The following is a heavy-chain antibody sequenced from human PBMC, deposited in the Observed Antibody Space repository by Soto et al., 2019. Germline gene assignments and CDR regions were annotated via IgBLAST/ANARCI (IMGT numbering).Heavy chain of an antibody. Sequence: SETLSLTCTVSGGSISSGGYYWNWIRQHPGKGLEWIGYIYYSGSTSYNPSLKSRVTISVDTSKNQFSLKLSSVTVADTAVYYCAREAAGILNWFDPWGQGTLVTVSS. V-gene: IGHV4-31*03. D-gene: IGHD6-25*01. J-gene: IGHJ5*02. CDR1: GGSISSGGYY. CDR3: AREAAGILNWFDP. CDR2: IYYSGST.